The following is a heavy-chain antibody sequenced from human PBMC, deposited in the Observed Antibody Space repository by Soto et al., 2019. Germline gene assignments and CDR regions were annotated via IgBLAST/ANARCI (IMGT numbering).Heavy chain of an antibody. J-gene: IGHJ6*02. CDR2: ISYTGST. CDR3: ARDRSTSVMSNYPYYGKVV. V-gene: IGHV4-59*12. D-gene: IGHD2-21*01. Sequence: PSETLSLTCTVSGGSISGWYWAWIRQPPGKGLEWIGYISYTGSTKYNPSLTSRVTISVDTSKNQFSLKLSSVTAADTAMYYCARDRSTSVMSNYPYYGKVVWGPATPVTV. CDR1: GGSISGWY.